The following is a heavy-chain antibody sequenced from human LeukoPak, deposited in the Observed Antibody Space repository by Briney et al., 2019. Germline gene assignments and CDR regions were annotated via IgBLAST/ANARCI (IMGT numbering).Heavy chain of an antibody. D-gene: IGHD3-22*01. CDR2: IYTSGST. J-gene: IGHJ3*02. Sequence: KTSQTLSLTCTVSGGPISSGSYYWSWIRQPAGKGLEWIGRIYTSGSTNYNPSLKSRVTISVDTSKNQFSLKLSSVTAADTAVYYCARVPYDSSGYYYAAAFDIWGQGTMVTVSS. V-gene: IGHV4-61*02. CDR3: ARVPYDSSGYYYAAAFDI. CDR1: GGPISSGSYY.